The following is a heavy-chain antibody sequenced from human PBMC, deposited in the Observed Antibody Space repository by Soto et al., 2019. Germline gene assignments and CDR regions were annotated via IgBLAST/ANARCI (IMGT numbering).Heavy chain of an antibody. D-gene: IGHD3-22*01. Sequence: EVQLLESGGGLVQPGGSLRLSCAASGFTFSSYAMSWVRQAPGKGLEWVSAISGSGGSTYYADSVKGRFTISRDNSKNTLYLQMNSLRAEDTAVYYCAKDAGGYYYDSSGYYQYFQHWGQGTLVTVSS. CDR3: AKDAGGYYYDSSGYYQYFQH. V-gene: IGHV3-23*01. CDR1: GFTFSSYA. CDR2: ISGSGGST. J-gene: IGHJ1*01.